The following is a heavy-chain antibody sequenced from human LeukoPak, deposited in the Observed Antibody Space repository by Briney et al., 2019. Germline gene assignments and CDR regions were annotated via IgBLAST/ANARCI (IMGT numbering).Heavy chain of an antibody. Sequence: SVKVSCKASGGTFSSYAISWVRQAPGQGLEWMGGIIPIFGTANYAQKFQGRVTITADESTSTAYMELSSLRSEDTAVYYCARAATVGQNWFDPWGQGTLVTVSS. V-gene: IGHV1-69*13. J-gene: IGHJ5*02. CDR3: ARAATVGQNWFDP. CDR2: IIPIFGTA. D-gene: IGHD4-11*01. CDR1: GGTFSSYA.